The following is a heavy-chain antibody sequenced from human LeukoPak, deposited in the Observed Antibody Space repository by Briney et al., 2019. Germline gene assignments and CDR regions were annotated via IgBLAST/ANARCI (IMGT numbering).Heavy chain of an antibody. V-gene: IGHV4-34*01. CDR2: INHSGTI. CDR3: ARSPYWTIAARPMDY. CDR1: GGSFSAYY. D-gene: IGHD6-6*01. Sequence: SETLSLTCAVYGGSFSAYYWSWIRQPPGKGLEWIGEINHSGTINYNPSLKSRVTISLYTSKNQFSLKLTSVTAADTAVYYCARSPYWTIAARPMDYWGQGNLVTVSS. J-gene: IGHJ4*02.